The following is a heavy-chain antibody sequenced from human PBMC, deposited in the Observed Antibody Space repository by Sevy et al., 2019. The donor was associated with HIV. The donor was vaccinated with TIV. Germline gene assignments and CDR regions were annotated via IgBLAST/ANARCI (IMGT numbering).Heavy chain of an antibody. CDR2: INPISGET. Sequence: ASVKVSCQASGYTFTDYRLHWVRQTPSQGLEWMGWINPISGETDYAQKFQDRITMTRDTSISTGYMELKNLRSDDTATCYCARVLTKTTPPIHFRNWLDPWGQGTLVTVSS. CDR1: GYTFTDYR. V-gene: IGHV1-2*02. CDR3: ARVLTKTTPPIHFRNWLDP. D-gene: IGHD4-17*01. J-gene: IGHJ5*02.